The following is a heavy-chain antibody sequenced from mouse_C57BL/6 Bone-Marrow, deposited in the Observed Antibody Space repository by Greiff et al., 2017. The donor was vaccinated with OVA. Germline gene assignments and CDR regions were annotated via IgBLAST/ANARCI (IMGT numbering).Heavy chain of an antibody. CDR3: ASRYYYGSSPWFAY. V-gene: IGHV5-6*01. CDR1: GFTFSSYG. CDR2: ISSGGSYT. D-gene: IGHD1-1*01. Sequence: EVHLVESGGDLVKPGGSLKLSCAASGFTFSSYGMSWVRQTPDKRLEWVATISSGGSYTYYPDSVKGRFTISRDNAKNTLYLQMSILKSEDTAMYYCASRYYYGSSPWFAYWGQGTLVTVSA. J-gene: IGHJ3*01.